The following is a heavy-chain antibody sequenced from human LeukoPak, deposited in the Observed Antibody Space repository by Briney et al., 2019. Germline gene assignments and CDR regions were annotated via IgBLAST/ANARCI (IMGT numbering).Heavy chain of an antibody. CDR2: INPNSGGT. J-gene: IGHJ3*02. CDR1: GYTFTGYY. D-gene: IGHD6-19*01. V-gene: IGHV1-2*02. CDR3: AKADSSGWSDGAFDI. Sequence: ASVKVSCKASGYTFTGYYMHWVRQAPGQGLEWMGWINPNSGGTNYAQKFQGRVTITRNTSISTAYMELSSLRSEDTAVYYCAKADSSGWSDGAFDIWGQGTMVTVSS.